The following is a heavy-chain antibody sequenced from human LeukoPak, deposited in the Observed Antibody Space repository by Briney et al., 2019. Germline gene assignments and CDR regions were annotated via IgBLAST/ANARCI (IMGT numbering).Heavy chain of an antibody. J-gene: IGHJ4*02. Sequence: SETLSLTCSVSGASLSSKTDYWGWIRQPPGKGLEWIGAIYSSGNTYYNPSLKSRVTISGGTSKNQLSLKVNSVTAADTALYYCARHVSSVGIAVVITMIDSWGQGILVTVSS. D-gene: IGHD2/OR15-2a*01. CDR3: ARHVSSVGIAVVITMIDS. V-gene: IGHV4-39*01. CDR2: IYSSGNT. CDR1: GASLSSKTDY.